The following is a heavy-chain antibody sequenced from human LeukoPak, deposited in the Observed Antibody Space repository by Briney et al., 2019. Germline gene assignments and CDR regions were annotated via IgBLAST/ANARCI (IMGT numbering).Heavy chain of an antibody. CDR1: GYTFTSYG. Sequence: GASVKVSCKASGYTFTSYGISWVRQAPGQGLEWMGWISAYNGNTNYAQKLQGRVTMTTDTSTSTAYMELRSLRSDDTAVYYCARDLPVLGGWFQARADYWGQGTLVTVSS. CDR3: ARDLPVLGGWFQARADY. J-gene: IGHJ4*02. CDR2: ISAYNGNT. V-gene: IGHV1-18*01. D-gene: IGHD2-15*01.